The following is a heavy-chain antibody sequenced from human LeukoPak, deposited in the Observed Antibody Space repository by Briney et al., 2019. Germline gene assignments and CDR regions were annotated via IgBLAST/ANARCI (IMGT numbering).Heavy chain of an antibody. CDR1: GGSISSGSYY. V-gene: IGHV4-61*02. CDR3: ARALSTATYSSGYYLAFDI. CDR2: IYTSGST. D-gene: IGHD3-22*01. Sequence: SQTLSLTCTVSGGSISSGSYYWSWIRQPAGKGLEWIGRIYTSGSTNYNPSLKSRVTTSVDTSKNQFSLKLSSVTAADTAVYYCARALSTATYSSGYYLAFDIWGQGTMVTVSS. J-gene: IGHJ3*02.